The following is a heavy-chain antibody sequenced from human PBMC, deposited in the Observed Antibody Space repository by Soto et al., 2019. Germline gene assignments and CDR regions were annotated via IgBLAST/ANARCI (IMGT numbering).Heavy chain of an antibody. CDR2: LSYDGSNK. Sequence: GGSLRLSCAASDFSFSDYAMYWFRQAPGKGLAWVALLSYDGSNKYYDDSVKGRFTISRDNTKNTVFLQMDSLRADDTALYYCAREAYDILTGYYNVIRYYFDYWGQGTLVTVSS. CDR1: DFSFSDYA. V-gene: IGHV3-30-3*01. CDR3: AREAYDILTGYYNVIRYYFDY. J-gene: IGHJ4*02. D-gene: IGHD3-9*01.